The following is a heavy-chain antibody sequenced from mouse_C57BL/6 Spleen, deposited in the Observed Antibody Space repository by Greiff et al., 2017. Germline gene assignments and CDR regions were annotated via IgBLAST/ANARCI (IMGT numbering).Heavy chain of an antibody. CDR2: ISSGGSYT. Sequence: EVQLVESGGDLVKPGGSLKLSCAASGFTFSSYGMSWVRHTPDKRLEWVATISSGGSYTYYPDSVKGRFTISRDNAKNTLYLQMSSLKSEDTAMYYCARLVDYFDYWGQGNTLTASS. J-gene: IGHJ2*01. CDR1: GFTFSSYG. V-gene: IGHV5-6*01. CDR3: ARLVDYFDY.